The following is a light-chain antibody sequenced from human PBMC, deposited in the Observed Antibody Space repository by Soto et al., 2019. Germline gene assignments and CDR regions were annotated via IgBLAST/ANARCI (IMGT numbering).Light chain of an antibody. Sequence: QSALTQPASVSGSPGQSITISCTGTSSDVGGYDYVSWYQHHPGKAPKLMIYDVTNRPSGVSTRFSGSKSGNTASLTISGLQAEDEADYYCSSYTTTTTLGVFGGGTKVTVL. CDR1: SSDVGGYDY. J-gene: IGLJ3*02. CDR3: SSYTTTTTLGV. V-gene: IGLV2-14*01. CDR2: DVT.